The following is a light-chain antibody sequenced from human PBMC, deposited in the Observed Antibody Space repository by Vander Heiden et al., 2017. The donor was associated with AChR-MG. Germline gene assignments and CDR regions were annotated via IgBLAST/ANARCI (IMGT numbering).Light chain of an antibody. Sequence: SYELTQPPSVSVPPGQTASITCSGDKLGDKYACWYQQKPGQSPVLVIYQDSKRPSVIPERFSGSNSGNTATLTISGTQAMDEADYYCQAWDSSTGVVFGGGTKLTVL. J-gene: IGLJ2*01. V-gene: IGLV3-1*01. CDR3: QAWDSSTGVV. CDR2: QDS. CDR1: KLGDKY.